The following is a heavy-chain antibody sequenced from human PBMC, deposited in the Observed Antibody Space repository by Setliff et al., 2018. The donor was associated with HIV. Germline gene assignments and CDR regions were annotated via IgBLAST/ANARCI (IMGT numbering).Heavy chain of an antibody. Sequence: GGSLRLSCAASGFAFSDFSMSWVRQAPGKGLEWVAVISYDGSYNYYADSVKGRFTISRDNSKNTLYVQMNSLRADDTGIYYCVRDLTTIVTRKVFDIWGQGTMVTVSS. D-gene: IGHD4-4*01. J-gene: IGHJ3*02. CDR3: VRDLTTIVTRKVFDI. V-gene: IGHV3-30*04. CDR2: ISYDGSYN. CDR1: GFAFSDFS.